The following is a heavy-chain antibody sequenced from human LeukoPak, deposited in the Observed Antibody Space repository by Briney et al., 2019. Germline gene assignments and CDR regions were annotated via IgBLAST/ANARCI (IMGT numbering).Heavy chain of an antibody. D-gene: IGHD2-8*02. CDR3: ARVWSYYYFDY. Sequence: PGGSLRLSCAASGFTFSSYWMHWVRQAPGKGLVWVSRINNDGSSTSYADSVKGRFTISRDDAKNTLYLQMNSPRAEDTAVYYCARVWSYYYFDYWGQGTLVTVSS. J-gene: IGHJ4*02. CDR1: GFTFSSYW. V-gene: IGHV3-74*01. CDR2: INNDGSST.